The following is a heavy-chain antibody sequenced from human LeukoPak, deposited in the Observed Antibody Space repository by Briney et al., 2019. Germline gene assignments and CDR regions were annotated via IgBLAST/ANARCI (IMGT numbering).Heavy chain of an antibody. CDR2: ISSSSRYP. D-gene: IGHD2-15*01. CDR3: ERGGVGRYCSGGSCSNFDY. J-gene: IGHJ4*02. CDR1: RFTFSDYY. Sequence: PGRSLRLSRAASRFTFSDYYMSWVRHAPGRGLEWVSYISSSSRYPNKADSVKGRFPISRDNAKNSLYLQMNSLRAEDTGVYYCERGGVGRYCSGGSCSNFDYWGQGTLVTVSS. V-gene: IGHV3-11*05.